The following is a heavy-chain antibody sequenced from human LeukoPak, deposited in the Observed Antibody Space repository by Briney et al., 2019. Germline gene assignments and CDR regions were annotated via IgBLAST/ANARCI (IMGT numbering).Heavy chain of an antibody. J-gene: IGHJ4*02. V-gene: IGHV3-23*01. CDR2: ISGSGGNI. CDR3: AKDRSSLAREYFDY. D-gene: IGHD6-6*01. Sequence: YPGGSLRLSCAASGFTFSSYGMSWVRQAPGKGLEWVSGISGSGGNIHYADSVKGRFTISRDNSRNTLYVQMNSLRAEDTAVYYCAKDRSSLAREYFDYWGQGSLVTVSS. CDR1: GFTFSSYG.